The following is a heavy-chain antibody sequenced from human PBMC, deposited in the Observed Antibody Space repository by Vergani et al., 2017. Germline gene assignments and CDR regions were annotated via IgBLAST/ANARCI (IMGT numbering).Heavy chain of an antibody. CDR2: ISYDGSNK. V-gene: IGHV3-30-3*01. Sequence: QVQLVESGGGVLQPGRSLRLSCAASGFTFSSYAMHWVRQAPGKGLEWVAVISYDGSNKYYADSVKGRFTISRDNSKNTLYLQMNSLRAEDTAVYYCARAILVVPSHFDYWGQGTLVTVSS. J-gene: IGHJ4*02. D-gene: IGHD2-2*01. CDR1: GFTFSSYA. CDR3: ARAILVVPSHFDY.